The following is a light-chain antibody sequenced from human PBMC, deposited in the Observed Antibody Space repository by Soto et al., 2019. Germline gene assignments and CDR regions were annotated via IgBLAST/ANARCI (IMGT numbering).Light chain of an antibody. CDR3: QSYDSSLRYG. CDR2: GNS. Sequence: QSVLTQPPSVSGAPGQKVTISCTGSSSNIGAGYDVHWYQQLPGTAPKLLIYGNSNRPSGVPDRFSGSKSGTSASLAITGLQAEDEADYYCQSYDSSLRYGFGTGTKVTVL. J-gene: IGLJ1*01. V-gene: IGLV1-40*01. CDR1: SSNIGAGYD.